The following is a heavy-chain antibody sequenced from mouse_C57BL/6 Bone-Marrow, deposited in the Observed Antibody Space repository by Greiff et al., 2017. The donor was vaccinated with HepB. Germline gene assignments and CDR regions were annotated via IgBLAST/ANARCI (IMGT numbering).Heavy chain of an antibody. J-gene: IGHJ2*01. CDR3: SRSGSNLYFDF. CDR2: IDPNSGGT. Sequence: QVQLQQPGAELVKPGASVKLSCKASGYTFTSYWMHWVKQRPGRGLEWIGRIDPNSGGTKYNEKFKSKATLTVDKPSTTAYMQLSILTSEDSAVYYCSRSGSNLYFDFWGPVTTLTVSS. D-gene: IGHD2-5*01. V-gene: IGHV1-72*01. CDR1: GYTFTSYW.